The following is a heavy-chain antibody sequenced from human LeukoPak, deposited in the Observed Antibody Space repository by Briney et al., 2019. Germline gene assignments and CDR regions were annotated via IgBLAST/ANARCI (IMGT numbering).Heavy chain of an antibody. CDR3: AGSRGHYYGMDV. J-gene: IGHJ6*02. CDR1: GYTFTSYD. CDR2: MNPNSGNT. V-gene: IGHV1-8*01. Sequence: ASVKVSCKASGYTFTSYDISWVRQATGQGLEWMGWMNPNSGNTGYAQKFQGRVTMTRNTSISTAYMELSSLRSEDTAVYYCAGSRGHYYGMDVWGQGPRSPSP. D-gene: IGHD5/OR15-5a*01.